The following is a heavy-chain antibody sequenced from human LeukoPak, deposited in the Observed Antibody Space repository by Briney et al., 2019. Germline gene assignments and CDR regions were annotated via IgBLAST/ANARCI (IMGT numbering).Heavy chain of an antibody. CDR2: IRYDGSNK. Sequence: GGSLRLSCAASGFTFSSYGMHWVRQAPGKGLEWVALIRYDGSNKYYADSVKGRFTISRDNSKNTLYLQMNSLRAEDTAVYYCAKKLATDDAFDIWGQGTMVTVSS. CDR3: AKKLATDDAFDI. CDR1: GFTFSSYG. V-gene: IGHV3-30*02. D-gene: IGHD5-12*01. J-gene: IGHJ3*02.